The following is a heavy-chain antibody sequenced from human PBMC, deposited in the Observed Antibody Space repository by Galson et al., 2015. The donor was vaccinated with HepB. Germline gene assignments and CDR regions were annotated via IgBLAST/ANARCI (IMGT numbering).Heavy chain of an antibody. D-gene: IGHD2-2*02. V-gene: IGHV3-64D*06. CDR1: GFTFSSYA. CDR3: VKRYSLLYKANWFDP. J-gene: IGHJ5*02. Sequence: SLRLSCAASGFTFSSYAMHWVRQAPGKGLEYVSAISSNGGSTYYADSVKGRFTISRDNSKNTLYLQMSSLRAEDTAVYYCVKRYSLLYKANWFDPWGQGTLVTVSS. CDR2: ISSNGGST.